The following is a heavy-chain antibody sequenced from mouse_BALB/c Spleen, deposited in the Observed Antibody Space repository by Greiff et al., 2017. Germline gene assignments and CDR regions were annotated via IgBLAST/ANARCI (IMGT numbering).Heavy chain of an antibody. CDR1: GFTFTDYY. D-gene: IGHD1-1*01. V-gene: IGHV7-3*02. CDR3: ARDGITTVVAPYYYAMDY. J-gene: IGHJ4*01. CDR2: IRNKANGYTT. Sequence: EVHLVESGGGLVQPGGSLRLSCATSGFTFTDYYMSWVRQPPGKALEWLGFIRNKANGYTTEYSASVKGRFTISRDNSQSILYLQMNTLRAEDSATYYCARDGITTVVAPYYYAMDYWGQGTSVTVSS.